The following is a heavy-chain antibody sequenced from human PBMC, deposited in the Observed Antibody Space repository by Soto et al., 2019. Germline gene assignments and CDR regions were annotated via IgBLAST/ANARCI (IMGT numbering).Heavy chain of an antibody. V-gene: IGHV4-34*03. CDR1: GGSFSGYY. Sequence: PSETLSLTCAVYGGSFSGYYWTWIRQPPGTGLEWIGEINHSGSTNYNPSLKSRVTISADTSKNQVVLTLTNMDPVDTATFYCQHKIGKFGSQLVFAYGGQGVLVTVPP. CDR3: QHKIGKFGSQLVFAY. CDR2: INHSGST. J-gene: IGHJ4*02. D-gene: IGHD1-1*01.